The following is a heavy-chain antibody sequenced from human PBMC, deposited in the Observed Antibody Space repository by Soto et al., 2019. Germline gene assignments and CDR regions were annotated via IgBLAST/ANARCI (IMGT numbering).Heavy chain of an antibody. CDR3: AKDGSHLAVAGTSPTSYFYGLAV. D-gene: IGHD6-19*01. Sequence: QVQLVESGGGVVQPGRSLRLSCAASGFTFSVYGMHWVRQAPGKGLEWVALVSYDASIKYYADSVKGRFTISRDNSKNTLYLQMNSLRVEDTAVYYCAKDGSHLAVAGTSPTSYFYGLAVWGQGTTVTVSS. CDR2: VSYDASIK. CDR1: GFTFSVYG. V-gene: IGHV3-30*18. J-gene: IGHJ6*02.